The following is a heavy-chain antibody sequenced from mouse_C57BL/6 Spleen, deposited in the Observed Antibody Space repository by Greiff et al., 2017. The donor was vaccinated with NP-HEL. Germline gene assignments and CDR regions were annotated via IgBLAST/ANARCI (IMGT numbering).Heavy chain of an antibody. Sequence: EVQRVESEGGLVQPGSSMKLSCTASGFTFSDYYMAWVRQVPEKGLEWVANINYDGSSTYYLDSLKSRFIISRDNAKNILYLQMSSLKSEDTATYYCARGPDAYYYGSSSYAMDYWGQGTSVTVSS. D-gene: IGHD1-1*01. CDR2: INYDGSST. V-gene: IGHV5-16*01. J-gene: IGHJ4*01. CDR1: GFTFSDYY. CDR3: ARGPDAYYYGSSSYAMDY.